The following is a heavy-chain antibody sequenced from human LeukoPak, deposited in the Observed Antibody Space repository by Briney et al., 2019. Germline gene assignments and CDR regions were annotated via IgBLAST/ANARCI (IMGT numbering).Heavy chain of an antibody. CDR3: AKEIWPTVTTPGHTHFDY. CDR1: GFTFSTYG. Sequence: TGGSLRLSCAASGFTFSTYGMHWVRQAPGKGLEWVAFIRYDGRNKYYADSVEGRFTISRDNSKNTLCLQMNSLRAEDTAVYYCAKEIWPTVTTPGHTHFDYWGQGTLVTVSS. D-gene: IGHD4-17*01. CDR2: IRYDGRNK. V-gene: IGHV3-30*02. J-gene: IGHJ4*02.